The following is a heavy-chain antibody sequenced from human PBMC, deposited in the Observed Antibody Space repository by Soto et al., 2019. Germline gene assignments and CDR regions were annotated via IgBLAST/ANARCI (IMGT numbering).Heavy chain of an antibody. D-gene: IGHD3-9*01. V-gene: IGHV3-23*01. CDR1: GFTFSSYA. Sequence: VQLLESGGGLVQPGGSLRLSCAASGFTFSSYAMSWVRQAPGKGLEWVSAISGSGGSTYYADSVKGRFTISRDNSKNTLYLQMNSLRAEDTAVYYCAKDEYYDILTGYSNWFDPWGQGTLVTVSS. J-gene: IGHJ5*02. CDR3: AKDEYYDILTGYSNWFDP. CDR2: ISGSGGST.